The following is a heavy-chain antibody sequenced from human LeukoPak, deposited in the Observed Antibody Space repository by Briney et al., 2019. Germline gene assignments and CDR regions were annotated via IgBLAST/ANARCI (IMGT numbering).Heavy chain of an antibody. Sequence: PPGGSLRLSCAASGFTFSSYGMHWVRQAPGKGLEWVAVISYDGSSKYYADPVKGRFTISRDNSKNTLFLQMNSLRAEDTAIYYCTKDRYTSSFVDYWGQGTLVTVSS. D-gene: IGHD6-13*01. J-gene: IGHJ4*02. CDR3: TKDRYTSSFVDY. CDR1: GFTFSSYG. V-gene: IGHV3-30*18. CDR2: ISYDGSSK.